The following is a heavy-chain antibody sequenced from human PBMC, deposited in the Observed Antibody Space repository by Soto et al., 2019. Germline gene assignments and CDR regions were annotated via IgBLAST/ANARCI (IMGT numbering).Heavy chain of an antibody. CDR3: ARRGGRIFGVVKDYYYYGMDV. CDR1: GGSISSYY. D-gene: IGHD3-3*01. V-gene: IGHV4-59*12. Sequence: SETLSLTCTVSGGSISSYYWSWIRQPPGKGLEWIGYIYYSGSTNYNPSLKSRVTISVDTSKNQFSLKLSSVTAADTAVYYCARRGGRIFGVVKDYYYYGMDVWGQGTTVTVSS. CDR2: IYYSGST. J-gene: IGHJ6*02.